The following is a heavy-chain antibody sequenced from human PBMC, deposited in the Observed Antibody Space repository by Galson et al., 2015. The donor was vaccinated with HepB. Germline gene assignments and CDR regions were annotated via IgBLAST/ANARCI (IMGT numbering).Heavy chain of an antibody. V-gene: IGHV1-69*13. CDR1: GGTFSSYA. Sequence: SVKVSCKASGGTFSSYAISWVRQAPGQGLEWMGGIIPIFGTANYAQKFQGRVTITADESTSTAYMELSSLRSEDTAVYYCARPNYDYGDYAGLYGMDVWGQGTTVTVSS. CDR2: IIPIFGTA. CDR3: ARPNYDYGDYAGLYGMDV. J-gene: IGHJ6*02. D-gene: IGHD4-17*01.